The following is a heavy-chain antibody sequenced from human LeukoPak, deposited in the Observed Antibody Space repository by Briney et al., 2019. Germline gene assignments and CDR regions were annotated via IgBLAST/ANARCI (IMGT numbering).Heavy chain of an antibody. Sequence: SETLSLTCAGYGWSFSDYYLTWIRQFPGEGLEWIGEINGHSGNTNYNPSLNSRVSISLEKSKNQLSLELRSVTAADTAVYYCARGRIAMIVVVHSFYYGMDVWGQGTTVTVSS. CDR3: ARGRIAMIVVVHSFYYGMDV. V-gene: IGHV4-34*01. D-gene: IGHD3-22*01. CDR1: GWSFSDYY. J-gene: IGHJ6*02. CDR2: INGHSGNT.